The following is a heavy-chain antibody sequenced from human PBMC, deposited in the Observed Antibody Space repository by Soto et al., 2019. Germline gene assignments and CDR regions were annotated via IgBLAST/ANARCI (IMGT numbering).Heavy chain of an antibody. D-gene: IGHD3-16*02. CDR1: GDSVSSGTYY. CDR3: ARDLSLDI. Sequence: QVQLQESGPGLVKPSETLSLTCTVSGDSVSSGTYYWTWIRQPPGKGLEWIGYIYYSGSTNYNPSLKSRVTISVDTSKNQFSLKLSSVTAADTAVYYCARDLSLDIWGQGTMVTVSS. V-gene: IGHV4-61*01. CDR2: IYYSGST. J-gene: IGHJ3*02.